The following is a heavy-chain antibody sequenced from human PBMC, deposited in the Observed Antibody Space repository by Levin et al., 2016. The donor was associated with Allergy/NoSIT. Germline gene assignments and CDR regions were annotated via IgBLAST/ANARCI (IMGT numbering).Heavy chain of an antibody. V-gene: IGHV3-48*04. CDR3: VRDYNYGSGSYYGQFDY. Sequence: GESLKISCAASGFTFSTYSMNWVRQAPGKGLEWVAFISNSGTTTYYADSVKGRFTISRDNAKNTLYLQMNILRAEDTAVYYCVRDYNYGSGSYYGQFDYWGQGTLVTVSS. D-gene: IGHD3-10*01. CDR1: GFTFSTYS. CDR2: ISNSGTTT. J-gene: IGHJ4*02.